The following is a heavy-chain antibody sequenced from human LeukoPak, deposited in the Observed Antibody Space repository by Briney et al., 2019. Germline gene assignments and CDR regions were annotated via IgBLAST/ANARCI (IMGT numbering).Heavy chain of an antibody. CDR2: IYYSGST. J-gene: IGHJ4*02. CDR3: ASMTTVTRTDY. Sequence: SQTLSLTCTVSGGSVSSGGYFWSWIRQHPGKGLEWIGYIYYSGSTYYNPSLKSRVTISLDTSKNQFSLKLSSVTAADTAVYFCASMTTVTRTDYWGQGTLVTVSS. D-gene: IGHD4-17*01. V-gene: IGHV4-31*03. CDR1: GGSVSSGGYF.